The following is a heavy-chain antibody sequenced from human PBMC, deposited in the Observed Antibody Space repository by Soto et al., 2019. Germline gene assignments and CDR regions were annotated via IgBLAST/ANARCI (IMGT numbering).Heavy chain of an antibody. J-gene: IGHJ4*02. CDR1: GGSIYTYY. Sequence: SETLSLTCNVSGGSIYTYYWNWIRQSPEKGLEWIGYISDGGSTNYNPSLKSRVTISVDTSKNQFSLKLSSVTAADTAVYYCARATIGSGPLDYWGQGTLVTVSS. CDR2: ISDGGST. V-gene: IGHV4-59*12. CDR3: ARATIGSGPLDY. D-gene: IGHD6-19*01.